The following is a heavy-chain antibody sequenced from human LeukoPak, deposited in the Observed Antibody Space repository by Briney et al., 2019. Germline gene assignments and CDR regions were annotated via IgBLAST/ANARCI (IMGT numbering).Heavy chain of an antibody. CDR1: GGSISSSSYY. D-gene: IGHD5-12*01. V-gene: IGHV4-39*07. J-gene: IGHJ4*02. CDR3: ARVFVATVHYFDY. CDR2: IYYSGST. Sequence: ASETLSLTCTVSGGSISSSSYYWGWIRQPPGKGLEWIGSIYYSGSTYYNPSLKSRVTISVDTSKNQFSLKLSSVTAADTAVYYCARVFVATVHYFDYWGQGTLVTVSS.